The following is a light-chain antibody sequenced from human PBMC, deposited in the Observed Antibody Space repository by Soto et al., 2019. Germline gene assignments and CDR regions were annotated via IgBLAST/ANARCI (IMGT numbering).Light chain of an antibody. Sequence: DIQMTQSPSALSASVGDRVTITCRARQSISSWLAWYQQKPGRAPKLLIYKASSLESGVPSRFSGSGSGTDFTLTISSLQPDDFAAYYCQQSNSYSRTFGQGTKLEIK. CDR1: QSISSW. CDR2: KAS. J-gene: IGKJ2*01. CDR3: QQSNSYSRT. V-gene: IGKV1-5*03.